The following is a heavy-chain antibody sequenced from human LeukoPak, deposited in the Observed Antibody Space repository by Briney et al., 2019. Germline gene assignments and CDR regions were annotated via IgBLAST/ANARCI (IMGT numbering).Heavy chain of an antibody. Sequence: GGSLRLSCAASGFTFSSFWMHWVRQVPGKGLEWVSHITPDGDGSTYAASVQGRFTISRDNAKDTVYLQMSNLRAEDTALYYCARDPNNYDSHLGQGTLVTVSS. CDR2: ITPDGDGS. CDR1: GFTFSSFW. J-gene: IGHJ1*01. CDR3: ARDPNNYDSH. V-gene: IGHV3-74*01. D-gene: IGHD3-22*01.